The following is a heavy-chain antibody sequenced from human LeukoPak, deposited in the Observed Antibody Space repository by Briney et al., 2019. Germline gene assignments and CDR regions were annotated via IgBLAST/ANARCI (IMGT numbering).Heavy chain of an antibody. J-gene: IGHJ4*02. CDR3: ARDGITMVRGVMIDFDY. CDR1: GFTFSSHA. CDR2: ISSSSSTI. Sequence: GGSLILSCVTSGFTFSSHAMNWVRQAPGKGLEWVSYISSSSSTIYYADSVKGRFTISRDNAKNSVYLQMSSLRDEDTAVYYCARDGITMVRGVMIDFDYWGQGTRVTVSS. V-gene: IGHV3-48*02. D-gene: IGHD3-10*01.